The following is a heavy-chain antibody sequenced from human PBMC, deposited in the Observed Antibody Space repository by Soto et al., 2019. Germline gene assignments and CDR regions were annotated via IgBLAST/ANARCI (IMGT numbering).Heavy chain of an antibody. V-gene: IGHV3-30*18. CDR3: AKEGSVVATTPDFDY. CDR2: ISYDGSYK. J-gene: IGHJ4*02. Sequence: QVQLVESGGGVVQPGRSLRLSCEASGFTFSSYGMHWVRQAPGKGLEWVAVISYDGSYKYYADSMKGRVTISRDNSKNTLYVQMNSLRAEDTAVYYCAKEGSVVATTPDFDYWGQGTLVTVSS. D-gene: IGHD5-12*01. CDR1: GFTFSSYG.